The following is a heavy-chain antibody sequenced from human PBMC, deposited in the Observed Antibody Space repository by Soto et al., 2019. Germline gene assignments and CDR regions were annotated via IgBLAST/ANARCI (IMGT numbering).Heavy chain of an antibody. CDR3: ARTATPPLSSGQYYFDY. D-gene: IGHD3-22*01. J-gene: IGHJ4*02. Sequence: SVKVSCKASGGTFSSYAISWVRQAPGQGLEWMGGIIPIFGTANYAQKFQGRVTITADESTSTAYMELSSLRSEDTAVYYCARTATPPLSSGQYYFDYWGQGTLVTVSS. V-gene: IGHV1-69*13. CDR2: IIPIFGTA. CDR1: GGTFSSYA.